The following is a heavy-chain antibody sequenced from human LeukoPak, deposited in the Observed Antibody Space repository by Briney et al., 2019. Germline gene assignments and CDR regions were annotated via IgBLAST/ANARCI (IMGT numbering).Heavy chain of an antibody. J-gene: IGHJ4*02. Sequence: PGGSLRLSCAASGFTFSRSAMHWVRQAPGKGLEWVAVMSYDGSDIHYPESVKGRFTISRDNSINTLYLQMNSLRPEDIAVYFCARDYYGSIDYWGQGTLVTVSS. CDR2: MSYDGSDI. CDR1: GFTFSRSA. CDR3: ARDYYGSIDY. D-gene: IGHD3-10*01. V-gene: IGHV3-30*04.